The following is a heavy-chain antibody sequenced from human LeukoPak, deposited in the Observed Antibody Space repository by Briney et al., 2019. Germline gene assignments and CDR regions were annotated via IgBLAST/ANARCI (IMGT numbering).Heavy chain of an antibody. CDR1: GFTFSSYA. J-gene: IGHJ3*02. CDR2: ISYDGSNK. CDR3: AGGFTIVAAFDI. V-gene: IGHV3-30-3*01. Sequence: GGSLRLSCAASGFTFSSYAMHWVRQAPGKGLEWVAVISYDGSNKYYADSVKGRFTISRDNSKNTLYLQMNSLRAEDTAVYYCAGGFTIVAAFDIWGQGTMVTVSS. D-gene: IGHD3-3*01.